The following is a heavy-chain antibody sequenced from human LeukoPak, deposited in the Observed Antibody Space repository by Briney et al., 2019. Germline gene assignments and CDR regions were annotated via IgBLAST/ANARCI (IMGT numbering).Heavy chain of an antibody. CDR2: TYYRSKWSN. Sequence: SQTLSLTCAISGDSFSTNSATWTWLRQSPSRGLEWLGRTYYRSKWSNDYAVSMKSRITINPDTSKNQFSLQLNSVTPEDTAVYYCARLVGASWFDSWGQGTLVTVSS. CDR1: GDSFSTNSAT. J-gene: IGHJ5*01. CDR3: ARLVGASWFDS. V-gene: IGHV6-1*01. D-gene: IGHD1-26*01.